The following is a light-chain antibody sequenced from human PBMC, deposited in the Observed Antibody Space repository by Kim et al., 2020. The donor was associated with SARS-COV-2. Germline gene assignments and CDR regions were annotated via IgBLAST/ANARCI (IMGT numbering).Light chain of an antibody. CDR2: KAS. Sequence: DIHMTQSPSTLSASIVDRVTITCRASQTISTWLAWYQQKPGKAPNLLIYKASFLESGVPSRFSGSGSGTEFSLTISSLQPDDFATYYCQHYNSYPYTFGQGTKLEI. CDR3: QHYNSYPYT. V-gene: IGKV1-5*03. J-gene: IGKJ2*01. CDR1: QTISTW.